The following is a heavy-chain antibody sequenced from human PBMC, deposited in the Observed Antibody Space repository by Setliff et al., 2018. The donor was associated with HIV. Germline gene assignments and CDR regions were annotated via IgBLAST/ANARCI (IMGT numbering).Heavy chain of an antibody. CDR3: ARESRVRDLVVVVDARENYYYCMDV. V-gene: IGHV4-38-2*02. Sequence: PSETLSLTCAVSGFPFTSGYYWGWIRQPPGKGLEWIGHIYTSGSTNYNPSLKSRVTISVDTSKNQFSLKLSSVTAADTAVYYCARESRVRDLVVVVDARENYYYCMDVLGKGTTVTVSS. D-gene: IGHD2-8*02. CDR2: IYTSGST. CDR1: GFPFTSGYY. J-gene: IGHJ6*03.